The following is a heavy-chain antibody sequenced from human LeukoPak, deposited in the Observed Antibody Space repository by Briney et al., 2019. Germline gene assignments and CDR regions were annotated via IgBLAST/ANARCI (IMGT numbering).Heavy chain of an antibody. V-gene: IGHV5-51*01. CDR1: GYSFTSYW. CDR3: ARLVDYYDSSGYYLRN. D-gene: IGHD3-22*01. Sequence: GESLQISCKGSGYSFTSYWIGWVRQMPGKGLEWMGIIYPGDSDTRYSPSFQGQVTISADKSISTAYLQWSSLKASDTAMYYCARLVDYYDSSGYYLRNWGQGTLVTVSS. J-gene: IGHJ4*02. CDR2: IYPGDSDT.